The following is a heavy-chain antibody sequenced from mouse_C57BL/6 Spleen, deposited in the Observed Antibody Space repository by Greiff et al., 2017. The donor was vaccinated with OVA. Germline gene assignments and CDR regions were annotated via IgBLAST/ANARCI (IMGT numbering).Heavy chain of an antibody. Sequence: VKLMESGPELVKPGASVKISCKASGYAFSSSWMNWVKQRPGKGLEWIGRIYPGDGDTNYNGKFKGKATLTADKSSSTAYMQLSSLTSEDSAVYFCAREGIYDGYYGAMDYWGQGTSVTVSS. J-gene: IGHJ4*01. CDR1: GYAFSSSW. CDR2: IYPGDGDT. V-gene: IGHV1-82*01. CDR3: AREGIYDGYYGAMDY. D-gene: IGHD2-3*01.